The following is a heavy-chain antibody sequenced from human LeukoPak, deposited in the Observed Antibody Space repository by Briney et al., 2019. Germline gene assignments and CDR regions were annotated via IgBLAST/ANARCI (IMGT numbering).Heavy chain of an antibody. J-gene: IGHJ4*02. Sequence: HSETLSLTCTVSGGSININGYFWAWIRQPPGKGPDWIGIIDYRGTAFYNPSLESRVTISVETSKNIFSLKLRSVTAADTALYYCARVDYGGFDYWGQGTLVTVSS. V-gene: IGHV4-39*02. CDR1: GGSININGYF. CDR3: ARVDYGGFDY. CDR2: IDYRGTA. D-gene: IGHD4-23*01.